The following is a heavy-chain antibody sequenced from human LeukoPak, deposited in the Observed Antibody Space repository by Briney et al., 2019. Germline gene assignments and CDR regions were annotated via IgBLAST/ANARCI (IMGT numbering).Heavy chain of an antibody. CDR2: INPSGGST. CDR3: ARGYCSGGSCYSWFDP. D-gene: IGHD2-15*01. CDR1: GYTFTSYY. J-gene: IGHJ5*02. V-gene: IGHV1-46*01. Sequence: ASVKVSCXASGYTFTSYYMHWVRQAPGQGLEWMGIINPSGGSTSYAQKFQGRVTMTRDTSTSTVYMELSSLRSEDTAVYYCARGYCSGGSCYSWFDPWGQGTLITVSS.